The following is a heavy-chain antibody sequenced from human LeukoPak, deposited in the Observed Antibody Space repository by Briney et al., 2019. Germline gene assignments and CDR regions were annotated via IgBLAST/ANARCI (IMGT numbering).Heavy chain of an antibody. CDR3: ARRIAVAGSPVYYFDY. V-gene: IGHV1-2*02. D-gene: IGHD6-19*01. Sequence: ASVKVSCKASAYTLSGYYMHWVRQAPGQGLEWMGWINPKSGVTNYAQKFQGRVTMTWDTCINTTFMELSRLRPDDTAVYYCARRIAVAGSPVYYFDYWGQGTLVTVSS. CDR1: AYTLSGYY. CDR2: INPKSGVT. J-gene: IGHJ4*02.